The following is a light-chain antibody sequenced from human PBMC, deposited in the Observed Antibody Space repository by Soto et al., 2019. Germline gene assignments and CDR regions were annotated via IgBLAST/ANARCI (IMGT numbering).Light chain of an antibody. CDR3: QHHNRYPYT. CDR1: QSISSW. CDR2: DSS. J-gene: IGKJ2*01. Sequence: DIQMTQSPSTLSASVGDRVTITCRASQSISSWLAWYQQKPGKAPKLLIYDSSSLESGVPSRFSGSGSGTELTLTISSLQHDDFATYYCQHHNRYPYTCGQGTKLQI. V-gene: IGKV1-5*01.